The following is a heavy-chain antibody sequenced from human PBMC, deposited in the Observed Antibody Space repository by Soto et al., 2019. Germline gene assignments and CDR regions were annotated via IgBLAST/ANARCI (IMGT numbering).Heavy chain of an antibody. CDR1: GFTFSSYG. V-gene: IGHV3-30*18. D-gene: IGHD3-3*01. J-gene: IGHJ4*02. CDR3: AKDPRGDFWSGYSTYYFDY. Sequence: GGSLRLSCAASGFTFSSYGMHWVRQAPGKGLEWVAVISYDGSNKYYADSVKGRFTISRDNSKNTLYLQMNSLRAEDTAVYYCAKDPRGDFWSGYSTYYFDYWGQGTLVTVSS. CDR2: ISYDGSNK.